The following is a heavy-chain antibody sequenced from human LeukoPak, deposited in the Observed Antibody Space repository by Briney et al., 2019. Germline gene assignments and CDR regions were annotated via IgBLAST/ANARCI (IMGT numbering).Heavy chain of an antibody. J-gene: IGHJ6*02. CDR3: AREIFFTSPPEEHYYYGMDV. V-gene: IGHV3-7*01. D-gene: IGHD1-14*01. CDR2: IKQDGSEK. Sequence: GGSLRLSCAASGFTFSSYWMSWVRQAPGKGLEWVANIKQDGSEKYYVDSVKGRFTISRDNAKNSLYLQMNSLRAEDTAVYYCAREIFFTSPPEEHYYYGMDVWGQGTTVTVSS. CDR1: GFTFSSYW.